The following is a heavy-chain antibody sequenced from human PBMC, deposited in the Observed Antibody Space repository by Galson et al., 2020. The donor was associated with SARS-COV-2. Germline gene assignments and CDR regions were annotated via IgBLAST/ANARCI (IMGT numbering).Heavy chain of an antibody. CDR2: INSDGSST. CDR1: GLTFSGYW. Sequence: GESLKISCAASGLTFSGYWMHWVRQAPGKGLVWVSRINSDGSSTTYADSVKGRFTISRDNAKNTLYLQMNSLRAEDTAVYYCARVRHYSDSSGYYYWGQGTLVTVSS. J-gene: IGHJ4*02. V-gene: IGHV3-74*01. D-gene: IGHD3-22*01. CDR3: ARVRHYSDSSGYYY.